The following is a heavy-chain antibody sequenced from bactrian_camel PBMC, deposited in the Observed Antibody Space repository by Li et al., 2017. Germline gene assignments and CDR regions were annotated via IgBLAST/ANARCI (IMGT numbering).Heavy chain of an antibody. CDR2: LDSDGRI. V-gene: IGHV3S6*01. D-gene: IGHD5*01. J-gene: IGHJ4*01. CDR1: VSSANDYC. CDR3: AIKLKFWSSYGLGPSEYNS. Sequence: HVQLVESGGGSVQAGGSLRLSCAVSVSSANDYCLGWFRQASGKEREWVGSLDSDGRINYADSVKGRFTISRDNAKNTLYLQMNSLKPEDTAMYYCAIKLKFWSSYGLGPSEYNSWGQGTQVTVS.